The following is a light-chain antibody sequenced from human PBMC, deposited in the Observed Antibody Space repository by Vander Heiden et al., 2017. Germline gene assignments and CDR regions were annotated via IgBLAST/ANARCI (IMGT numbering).Light chain of an antibody. CDR2: GAS. Sequence: MVLTHSPATLSVSPGERATLSCQASQNIANDLAWYQQKPGQPPRLLISGASTRAAGIPARFSGSGSGTEFTLAISSLQSEDFAVYYCLQYNNWPLTFGGGTKVEIK. CDR3: LQYNNWPLT. J-gene: IGKJ4*01. CDR1: QNIAND. V-gene: IGKV3-15*01.